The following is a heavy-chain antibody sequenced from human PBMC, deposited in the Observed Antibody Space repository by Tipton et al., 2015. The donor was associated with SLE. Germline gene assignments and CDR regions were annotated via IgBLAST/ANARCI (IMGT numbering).Heavy chain of an antibody. V-gene: IGHV4-59*11. CDR2: IYYSGST. CDR1: GGSTSSHY. CDR3: ARVFLSGYFDY. D-gene: IGHD1-26*01. Sequence: TLSLTCTVSGGSTSSHYWSWIRQPPGKGLEWIGYIYYSGSTNYNPSLKSRVTISVDTSKNQFSLKLSSVTAADTAVYYCARVFLSGYFDYWGQGTLVTVSS. J-gene: IGHJ4*02.